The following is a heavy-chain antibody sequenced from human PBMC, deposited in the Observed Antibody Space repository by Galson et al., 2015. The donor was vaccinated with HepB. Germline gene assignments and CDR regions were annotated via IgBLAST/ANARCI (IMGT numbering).Heavy chain of an antibody. CDR3: AKDGGRGYTYGPNWFDP. Sequence: SLRLSCAASGFTFNTYAMNWVRQAPGKGLEWVAVVSYDGSNKYYADSVKGRFTISRDNSKNTLYLQMNSLRAEDTAIYYCAKDGGRGYTYGPNWFDPWGQETLVTVSS. J-gene: IGHJ5*02. CDR2: VSYDGSNK. V-gene: IGHV3-30*18. D-gene: IGHD5-18*01. CDR1: GFTFNTYA.